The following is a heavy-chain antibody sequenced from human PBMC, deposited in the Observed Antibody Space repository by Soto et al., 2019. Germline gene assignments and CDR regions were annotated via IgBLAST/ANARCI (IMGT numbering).Heavy chain of an antibody. J-gene: IGHJ6*02. CDR3: ARGVVISSSDRYGYYNDVMDI. Sequence: GGSLRLSCAASGFTFSSYGMHWVRQAPGKGLEWVAVIWYDGSNKYYADSVKGRFTISRDNSKNTLYLQMNSLRAEDTAVYYCARGVVISSSDRYGYYNDVMDIWGQGTTVTVSS. V-gene: IGHV3-33*01. CDR1: GFTFSSYG. D-gene: IGHD2-21*01. CDR2: IWYDGSNK.